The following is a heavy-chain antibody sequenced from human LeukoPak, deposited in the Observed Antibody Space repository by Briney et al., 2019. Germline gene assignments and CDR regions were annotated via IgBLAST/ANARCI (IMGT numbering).Heavy chain of an antibody. Sequence: GGSLRLSCSASGFTLSSYAMHWVRQAPGKGLEYVSAISSNGGSTYYADSVKGRFTISRDNSKNTLYLQMSSLRAEDTAVYYCVKPGATMVRGVLDYWGQGTLVTVSS. CDR3: VKPGATMVRGVLDY. J-gene: IGHJ4*02. D-gene: IGHD3-10*01. V-gene: IGHV3-64D*06. CDR1: GFTLSSYA. CDR2: ISSNGGST.